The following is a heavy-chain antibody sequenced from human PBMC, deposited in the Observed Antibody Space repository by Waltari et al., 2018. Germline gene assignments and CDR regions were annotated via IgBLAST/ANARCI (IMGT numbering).Heavy chain of an antibody. V-gene: IGHV4-39*01. J-gene: IGHJ3*01. D-gene: IGHD5-12*01. CDR2: VSYSGTT. CDR3: ATYIGASVGTAAFDV. CDR1: GVSITSNRHY. Sequence: QLQLQESGPRLVKPSETLSLICRVSGVSITSNRHYWAWIRQSPGQGLEWIGTVSYSGTTYNSPSLKSRVSVSRDTSKNQGSLIVGSVTAADMAVYYCATYIGASVGTAAFDVWGQGTMVTVSS.